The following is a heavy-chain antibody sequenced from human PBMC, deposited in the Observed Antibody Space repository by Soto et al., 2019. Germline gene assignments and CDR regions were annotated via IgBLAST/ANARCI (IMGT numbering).Heavy chain of an antibody. J-gene: IGHJ6*02. V-gene: IGHV1-69*01. Sequence: QVQLVQSGAEVKKPGSSVKVSCKASGGTFSSYAISWVRQAPGQGLEWMGGIIPIFGTANYAQKFQGRVTITADEPTSTDYMELSSLRSEDTAVYYCAREMGIAAHYYYYGMDVWGQGTTVTVSS. CDR2: IIPIFGTA. CDR1: GGTFSSYA. CDR3: AREMGIAAHYYYYGMDV. D-gene: IGHD6-13*01.